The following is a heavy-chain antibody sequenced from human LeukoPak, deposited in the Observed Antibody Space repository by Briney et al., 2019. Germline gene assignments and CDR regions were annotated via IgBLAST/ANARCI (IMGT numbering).Heavy chain of an antibody. CDR3: ARDYYDSSARFDY. J-gene: IGHJ4*02. V-gene: IGHV3-21*01. D-gene: IGHD3-22*01. CDR2: ISSSSSYI. Sequence: PGGSLLLSCAASGFTFSSYSMNWVRPAPGKGLEWVSSISSSSSYIYYADSVKGRFTISRDNAKNSLYLQMNSLRAEDTAVYYCARDYYDSSARFDYWGQGTLVTVSS. CDR1: GFTFSSYS.